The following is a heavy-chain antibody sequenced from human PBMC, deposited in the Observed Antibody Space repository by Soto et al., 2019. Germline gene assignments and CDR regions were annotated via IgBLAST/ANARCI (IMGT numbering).Heavy chain of an antibody. Sequence: EVLVVEPGGGLVQPGGSLRLSCAVSGFTFSGGYWMKSVRQAPGKGLEWVATIKEDGTETYYVDSLKARFTITRDSAKNSLYLQMNSLRGEVTSVYYFAPTRRYWGQGTLVTVSS. CDR2: IKEDGTET. CDR1: GFTFSGGYW. V-gene: IGHV3-7*03. J-gene: IGHJ4*02. D-gene: IGHD5-12*01. CDR3: APTRRY.